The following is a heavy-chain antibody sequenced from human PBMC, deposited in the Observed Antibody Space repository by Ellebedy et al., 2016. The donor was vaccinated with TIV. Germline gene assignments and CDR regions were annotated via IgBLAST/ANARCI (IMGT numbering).Heavy chain of an antibody. D-gene: IGHD6-6*01. V-gene: IGHV3-30*18. CDR3: AEEGGSSRGASGMDV. CDR1: EFTLNTYG. CDR2: ISSDGSEK. J-gene: IGHJ6*02. Sequence: PGGSLRLSCAASEFTLNTYGMHWVRQTPDKGLEWVAFISSDGSEKYYVRSVKGRFTISRDISKNTLYLEMNSLRGDDTAVYYCAEEGGSSRGASGMDVWGQGTTVIVSS.